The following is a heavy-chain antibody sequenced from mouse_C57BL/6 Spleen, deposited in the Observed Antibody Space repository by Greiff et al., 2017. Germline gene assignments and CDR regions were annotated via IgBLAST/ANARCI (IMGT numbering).Heavy chain of an antibody. V-gene: IGHV10-1*01. CDR3: VRHEGPHWYFDV. CDR2: IRSKSNNYAT. J-gene: IGHJ1*03. Sequence: EVMLVESGGGLVQPKGSLKLSCAASGFSFNTYAMNWVRQAPGKGLEWVARIRSKSNNYATYYADSVKDRFTISRDDSESMLYLQMNNLKTEDTAMYYCVRHEGPHWYFDVWGTGTTVTVSS. CDR1: GFSFNTYA.